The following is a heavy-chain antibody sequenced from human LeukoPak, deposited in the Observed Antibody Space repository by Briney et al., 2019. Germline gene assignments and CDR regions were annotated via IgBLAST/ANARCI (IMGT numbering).Heavy chain of an antibody. CDR1: GFTFSDYY. CDR3: AREERSARTFDY. V-gene: IGHV3-11*04. CDR2: ISSSGSTI. D-gene: IGHD6-19*01. J-gene: IGHJ4*02. Sequence: PGGSLRLSCAASGFTFSDYYMSWIRQAPGKGLEWVSYISSSGSTIYYADSVKGRFTISRDNAKNSLHLQMNSLRAEDTAVYYCAREERSARTFDYWGQGTLVTVSS.